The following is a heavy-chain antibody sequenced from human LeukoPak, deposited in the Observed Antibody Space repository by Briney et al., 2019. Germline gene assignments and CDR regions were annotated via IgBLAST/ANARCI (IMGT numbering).Heavy chain of an antibody. D-gene: IGHD6-13*01. V-gene: IGHV4-59*01. J-gene: IGHJ6*03. CDR1: GGSISSYY. CDR3: ARDSSSRTYYYYYYMDV. CDR2: IYYSGST. Sequence: PSETLSLTCTVSGGSISSYYWSWIRQPPGKGLEWIGYIYYSGSTNYNSSLKSRVTISVDTSKNQFSLKLSSVTAADTAVYYCARDSSSRTYYYYYYMDVWGKGTTVTVSS.